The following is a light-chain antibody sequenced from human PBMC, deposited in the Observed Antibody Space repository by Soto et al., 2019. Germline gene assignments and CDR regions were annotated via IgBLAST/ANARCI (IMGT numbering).Light chain of an antibody. V-gene: IGLV2-11*01. Sequence: QSALTQPRSVSASPGQSVTISCTGTSSNVGGYNYVSWYQQNPGKAPKLMIYDASKRPPGVPDRFSGSKSGNAAFLTISGRQVGDEADYYCCSYAASYTLLFGGGTKVTVL. CDR3: CSYAASYTLL. CDR1: SSNVGGYNY. J-gene: IGLJ3*02. CDR2: DAS.